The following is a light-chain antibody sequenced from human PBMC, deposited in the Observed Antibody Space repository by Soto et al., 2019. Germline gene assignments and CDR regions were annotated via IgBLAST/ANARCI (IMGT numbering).Light chain of an antibody. CDR2: DAS. J-gene: IGKJ1*01. CDR3: QQYNSYAWT. Sequence: IQMTQSPSALSASSGDRVTITCRASQSISSWLAWYQQKPGKAPXLLIYDASSLESGVPSRFSGSGSGTEFTLTISSLQPDDFATYYCQQYNSYAWTFGQGTRWIS. CDR1: QSISSW. V-gene: IGKV1-5*01.